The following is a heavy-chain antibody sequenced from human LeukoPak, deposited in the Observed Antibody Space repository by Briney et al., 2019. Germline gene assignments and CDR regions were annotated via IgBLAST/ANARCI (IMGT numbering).Heavy chain of an antibody. D-gene: IGHD3-22*01. CDR2: IYYTGGT. Sequence: SETLSLTCTVSGGSINNYYWSWMRQPPGKGLEWIGYIYYTGGTYYNPSLKSRVTMSEDTSKNQFSLKLSSVTAADTAVYYCAREEYKYDSSEDAFHIWGQGTMVTVSS. CDR3: AREEYKYDSSEDAFHI. V-gene: IGHV4-59*12. J-gene: IGHJ3*02. CDR1: GGSINNYY.